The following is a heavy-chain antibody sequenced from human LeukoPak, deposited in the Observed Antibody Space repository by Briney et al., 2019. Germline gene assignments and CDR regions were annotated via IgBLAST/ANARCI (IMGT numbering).Heavy chain of an antibody. CDR3: ARGLSRRTTYAFDI. V-gene: IGHV3-53*01. CDR1: GFTVSSNY. D-gene: IGHD3-3*02. Sequence: GGSLRLSCAASGFTVSSNYMSWVRQAPGKGLEWVSVIYTDGSTYYADSVKGRFTISRDNSKNTLSLQMNSLRAEDTAVYYCARGLSRRTTYAFDIWGQGTMVTVSS. J-gene: IGHJ3*02. CDR2: IYTDGST.